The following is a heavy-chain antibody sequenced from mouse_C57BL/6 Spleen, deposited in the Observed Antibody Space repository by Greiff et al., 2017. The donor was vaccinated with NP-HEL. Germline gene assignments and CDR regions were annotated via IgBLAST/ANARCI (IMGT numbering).Heavy chain of an antibody. D-gene: IGHD2-4*01. Sequence: EVKLVESGGGLVQPKGSLKLSCAASGFSFNTYAMNWVRQAPGKGLEWVARIRSKSNNYATYYADSVKDRFTISRDDSESMLYLQMNNLKTEDTAMYYCVRPDYDGWFAYWGQGTLVTVSA. CDR1: GFSFNTYA. V-gene: IGHV10-1*01. CDR2: IRSKSNNYAT. J-gene: IGHJ3*01. CDR3: VRPDYDGWFAY.